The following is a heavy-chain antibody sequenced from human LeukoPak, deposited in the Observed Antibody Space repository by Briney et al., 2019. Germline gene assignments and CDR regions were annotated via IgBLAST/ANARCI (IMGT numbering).Heavy chain of an antibody. J-gene: IGHJ4*02. CDR2: INHSGST. V-gene: IGHV4-34*01. Sequence: SETLSLTCAVSGGSFSGYYWSWIRQTPGKGLEWIGEINHSGSTNYNPSLMSRVTISVDTSKNQFSLRLTSVTAADTAVYYCARSHSPAYYAPFDYWGQGTLVTVSS. D-gene: IGHD3-22*01. CDR3: ARSHSPAYYAPFDY. CDR1: GGSFSGYY.